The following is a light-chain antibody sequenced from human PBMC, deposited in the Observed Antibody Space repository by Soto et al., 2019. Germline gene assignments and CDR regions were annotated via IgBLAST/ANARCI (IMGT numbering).Light chain of an antibody. CDR3: QQYYTSPPGT. CDR1: QSISSTY. Sequence: EIVMTQSPGMLSLSPGERATLSCRASQSISSTYLAWYQQKPGQAPRLLIYDTSSRATGIPNRFSGTGSGTDFTLTISRLEPEDFAVYFCQQYYTSPPGTFGQGTKVDIK. J-gene: IGKJ1*01. V-gene: IGKV3-20*01. CDR2: DTS.